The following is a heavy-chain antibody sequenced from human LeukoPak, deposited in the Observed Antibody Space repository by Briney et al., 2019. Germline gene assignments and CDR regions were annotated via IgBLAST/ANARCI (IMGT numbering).Heavy chain of an antibody. D-gene: IGHD2-15*01. CDR2: INHSGST. CDR3: ARARWPRGSWFDP. J-gene: IGHJ5*02. V-gene: IGHV4-34*01. Sequence: SETLSLTCAVYGGSFSGYHWSWIRQPPGKGLEWIGEINHSGSTNYNPSLKSRVTISVDTSKNQFSLKLSSVTAADTAVYYCARARWPRGSWFDPWGQGTLVTVSS. CDR1: GGSFSGYH.